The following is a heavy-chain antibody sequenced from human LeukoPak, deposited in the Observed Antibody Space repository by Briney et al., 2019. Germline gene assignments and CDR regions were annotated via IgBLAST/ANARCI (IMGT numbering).Heavy chain of an antibody. Sequence: GESLKISCKGSGYSFTSFWIAWVRQMPGKGLEWMGIIYPGDSYTTYSPSFQGQVTISADKSISTAYLQWRSLKASDTAMYYCARRSGSDALDIWGQGTMVTVSS. D-gene: IGHD3-10*01. CDR2: IYPGDSYT. CDR3: ARRSGSDALDI. V-gene: IGHV5-51*01. CDR1: GYSFTSFW. J-gene: IGHJ3*02.